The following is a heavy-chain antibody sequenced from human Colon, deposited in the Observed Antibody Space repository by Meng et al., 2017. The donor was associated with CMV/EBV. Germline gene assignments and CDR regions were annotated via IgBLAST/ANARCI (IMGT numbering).Heavy chain of an antibody. CDR2: VTRDSMI. CDR3: VSGITGRPESEY. Sequence: SLKISCEVSGFTISDRHMSWIRQAPGKGLDWIIYVTRDSMIYSADSVRGRFTISRDNAKNSMYLQLNSLRAEDTAVYYCVSGITGRPESEYWGQGTLVTVSS. CDR1: GFTISDRH. V-gene: IGHV3-11*01. J-gene: IGHJ4*02. D-gene: IGHD1-14*01.